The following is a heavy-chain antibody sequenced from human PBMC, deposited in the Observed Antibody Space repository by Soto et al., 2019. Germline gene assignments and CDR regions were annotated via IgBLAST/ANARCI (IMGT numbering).Heavy chain of an antibody. V-gene: IGHV3-33*01. D-gene: IGHD6-19*01. Sequence: QVQLVESGGGVVQPGRSLRLSCAASGFTFSSYGMHWVRQAPGKGLEWVAVIWYDGSNKYYADSVKGRFTISRETSKNTLYLQMNSLRAEDTAVYYCESSYSSGWYSGGWFVPWGQGTLVTVSS. CDR3: ESSYSSGWYSGGWFVP. CDR1: GFTFSSYG. J-gene: IGHJ5*02. CDR2: IWYDGSNK.